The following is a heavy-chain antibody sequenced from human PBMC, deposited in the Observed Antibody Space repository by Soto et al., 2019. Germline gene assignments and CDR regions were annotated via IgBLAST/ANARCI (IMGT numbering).Heavy chain of an antibody. CDR2: ISYDGSNK. V-gene: IGHV3-30*18. CDR3: AKVKEESSSLVDY. J-gene: IGHJ4*02. CDR1: GFTFSSYG. D-gene: IGHD6-6*01. Sequence: GGSLRLSCAASGFTFSSYGMHWVRQAPGKGLEWVAVISYDGSNKYYADSVKGRFTISRDNSKNTLYLQMNSLRAEDTAVYYCAKVKEESSSLVDYWGQGTLVTVSS.